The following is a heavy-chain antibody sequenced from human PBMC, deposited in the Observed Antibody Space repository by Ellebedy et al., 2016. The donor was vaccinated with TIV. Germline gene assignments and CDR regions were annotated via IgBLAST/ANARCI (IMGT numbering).Heavy chain of an antibody. J-gene: IGHJ4*02. CDR1: GGSFSGYY. Sequence: MPSETLSLTCAVYGGSFSGYYWSWIRQPPGKGLEWIGEINHSGSTNYNPSLKSRITISVDTSKNQFSLKLSSVTAADTAVYYCARGLGYYYDTSGYYFFDYWGQGTLVTVSS. V-gene: IGHV4-34*01. D-gene: IGHD3-22*01. CDR2: INHSGST. CDR3: ARGLGYYYDTSGYYFFDY.